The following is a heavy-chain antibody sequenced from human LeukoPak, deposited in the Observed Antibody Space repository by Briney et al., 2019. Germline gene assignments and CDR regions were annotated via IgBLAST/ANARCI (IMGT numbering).Heavy chain of an antibody. V-gene: IGHV3-30*04. J-gene: IGHJ4*02. CDR1: GFTFSSYA. Sequence: GGSLRLSCAASGFTFSSYAMHWVRQAPGKGLEWAAVISYDGSSKYYADSVKGRFTISRDNSKSTLYLQMNSLRAEDTAAYYCARAELLSLDYWGQGTLVTVSS. CDR2: ISYDGSSK. CDR3: ARAELLSLDY. D-gene: IGHD2-21*02.